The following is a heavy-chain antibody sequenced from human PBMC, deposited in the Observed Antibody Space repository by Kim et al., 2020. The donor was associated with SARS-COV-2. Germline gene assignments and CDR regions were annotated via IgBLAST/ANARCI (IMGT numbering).Heavy chain of an antibody. CDR1: GFTFSSYS. V-gene: IGHV3-48*02. CDR2: ISSSSSTI. J-gene: IGHJ5*02. D-gene: IGHD3-10*01. Sequence: VGSLRLSCAASGFTFSSYSMNWVRQAPGKGLEWVSYISSSSSTIYYADSVKGRFTISRDNAKNSLYLQMNSLRDEDTAVYYCARAMEGSGSYYIASYNWFDPWGQGTLVTVSS. CDR3: ARAMEGSGSYYIASYNWFDP.